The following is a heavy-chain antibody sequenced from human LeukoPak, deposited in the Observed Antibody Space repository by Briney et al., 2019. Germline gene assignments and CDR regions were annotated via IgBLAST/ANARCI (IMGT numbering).Heavy chain of an antibody. V-gene: IGHV4-34*01. Sequence: SETLSLTCTVSGGSISSYYWSWIRQPPGKGLEWIGEINHSGSTNYNPSLKSRVTISVDTSKNQFSLKLSPVTAADTAVYYCARILFNMVRDPWDDVDYCGQGTLVTVSS. D-gene: IGHD3-10*01. J-gene: IGHJ4*02. CDR3: ARILFNMVRDPWDDVDY. CDR1: GGSISSYY. CDR2: INHSGST.